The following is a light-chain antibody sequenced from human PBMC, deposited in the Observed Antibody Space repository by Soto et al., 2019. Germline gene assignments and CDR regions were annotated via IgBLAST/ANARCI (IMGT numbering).Light chain of an antibody. CDR3: QQRHMYPIT. CDR2: DAS. J-gene: IGKJ5*01. CDR1: QSVSSY. V-gene: IGKV3-11*01. Sequence: EIVLTQSQSTLSVSVRERATXSCRASQSVSSYLAWYQQKPGQAPRLLIYDASSRATGIPARFSRSGSGTDFTLTISSLEPEDSAVYYCQQRHMYPITFGQGTRMEI.